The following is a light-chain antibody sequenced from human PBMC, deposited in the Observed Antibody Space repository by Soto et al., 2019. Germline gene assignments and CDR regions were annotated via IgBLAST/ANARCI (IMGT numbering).Light chain of an antibody. Sequence: DIQMTQSPSSLSASVGDRVTITCRARQSISSYLNWYQQKPGKAPKLLIYAASSLQSGVPSRFSGSESGTDFTLAISSLRLEDFATYYCQQFYIPPIYTMGQLTKLDIK. J-gene: IGKJ2*01. CDR3: QQFYIPPIYT. CDR2: AAS. V-gene: IGKV1-39*01. CDR1: QSISSY.